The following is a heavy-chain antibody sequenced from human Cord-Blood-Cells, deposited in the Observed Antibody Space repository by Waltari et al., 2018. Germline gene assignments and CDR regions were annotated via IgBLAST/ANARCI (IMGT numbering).Heavy chain of an antibody. CDR2: IYYSGST. CDR3: ARGGYGSGNVDY. J-gene: IGHJ4*02. D-gene: IGHD3-10*01. CDR1: GGSVSSGSYY. Sequence: QVQLQESGPGLVKPSETLSLTCTVSGGSVSSGSYYWCWIRQPPGKGLEWIGYIYYSGSTNYNPSLKSRVTISIDTSKNQFSLKLSSVTAADTAVYYCARGGYGSGNVDYWGQGTLVTVSS. V-gene: IGHV4-61*01.